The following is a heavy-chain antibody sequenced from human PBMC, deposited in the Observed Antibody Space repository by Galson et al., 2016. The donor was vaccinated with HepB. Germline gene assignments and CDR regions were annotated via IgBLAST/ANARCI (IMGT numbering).Heavy chain of an antibody. CDR2: ISGSGGST. CDR1: GFPFRSYA. D-gene: IGHD6-13*01. Sequence: SLRLSCAASGFPFRSYAMSWVRQAPGKGLEWVSAISGSGGSTYYADSVKGRFTISRDNSKNTLYLQMNSLRAEDTAIYYCAKDHSSNWYAYYYYMDVWGKGTTVTVSS. CDR3: AKDHSSNWYAYYYYMDV. J-gene: IGHJ6*03. V-gene: IGHV3-23*01.